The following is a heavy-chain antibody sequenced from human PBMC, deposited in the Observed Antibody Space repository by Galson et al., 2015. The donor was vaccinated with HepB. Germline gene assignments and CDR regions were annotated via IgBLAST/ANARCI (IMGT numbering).Heavy chain of an antibody. D-gene: IGHD3-22*01. CDR2: INPNSGGT. V-gene: IGHV1-2*04. J-gene: IGHJ6*02. Sequence: SVKVSCKASGYTFTGYYMHWVRQAPGQGLEWMGWINPNSGGTNYAQKFQGWVTMTRDTSISTAYMELSRLKSDDTAVYYCARGGGGVDITMIVVVKADYYYGMDVWGQGTTVTVSS. CDR1: GYTFTGYY. CDR3: ARGGGGVDITMIVVVKADYYYGMDV.